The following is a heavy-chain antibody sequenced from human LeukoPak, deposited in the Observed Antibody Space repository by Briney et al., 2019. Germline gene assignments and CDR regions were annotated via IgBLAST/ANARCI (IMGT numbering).Heavy chain of an antibody. J-gene: IGHJ4*02. V-gene: IGHV4-59*01. CDR3: ARDLGFGNFDY. Sequence: SETLSLTCTVSGGSISIYYWSWIRQPPGEGLEWSGDIYYRGSTNYNPSLKSRVTISVDTSKNQFSLKLSSVTAADTAVYYCARDLGFGNFDYWGERTLVSVSS. D-gene: IGHD3-16*01. CDR2: IYYRGST. CDR1: GGSISIYY.